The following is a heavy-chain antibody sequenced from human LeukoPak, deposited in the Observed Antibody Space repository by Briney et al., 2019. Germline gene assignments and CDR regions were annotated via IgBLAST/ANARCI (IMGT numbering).Heavy chain of an antibody. CDR2: INAGNGNT. Sequence: ASAKVSCKASGYTFTSYAMHWVPQAPGQRLEWMGWINAGNGNTKYSQKFQGRVTITRDTSASTAYMELSSLRSEDTAVYYCARMGVAGTRWFDPWGQGTLVTASS. CDR3: ARMGVAGTRWFDP. V-gene: IGHV1-3*01. CDR1: GYTFTSYA. D-gene: IGHD6-19*01. J-gene: IGHJ5*02.